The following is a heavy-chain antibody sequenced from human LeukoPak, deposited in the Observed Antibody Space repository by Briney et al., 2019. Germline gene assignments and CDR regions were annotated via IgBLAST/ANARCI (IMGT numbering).Heavy chain of an antibody. CDR1: GGSISSYY. Sequence: SETLSLTCTVSGGSISSYYWGWIRQPPGKGLEWIGSIYHSGSTYYNPSLKSRVTISVDTSKNQFSLKLSSVTAADTAVYYCAGQYYYGSGSYYPFDYWGQGTLVTVSS. D-gene: IGHD3-10*01. V-gene: IGHV4-38-2*02. CDR2: IYHSGST. CDR3: AGQYYYGSGSYYPFDY. J-gene: IGHJ4*02.